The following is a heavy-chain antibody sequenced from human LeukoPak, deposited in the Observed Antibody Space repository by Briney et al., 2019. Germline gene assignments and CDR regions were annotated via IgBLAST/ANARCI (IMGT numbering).Heavy chain of an antibody. CDR2: ISSSSSTI. J-gene: IGHJ4*02. CDR3: APLTYYYDSSGSSGY. V-gene: IGHV3-48*04. CDR1: GFAFSSYS. Sequence: PGGSLRLSCAASGFAFSSYSMNWVRQAPGKGLEWVSYISSSSSTIYYADSVKGRFTISRDNAKNSLYLKMNSLRAEDTAVYYCAPLTYYYDSSGSSGYWGQGTLVTVSS. D-gene: IGHD3-22*01.